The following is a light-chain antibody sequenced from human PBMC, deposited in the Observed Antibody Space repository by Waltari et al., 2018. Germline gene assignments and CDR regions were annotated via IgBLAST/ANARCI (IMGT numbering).Light chain of an antibody. CDR1: QDIRNY. Sequence: DIQVTQSPSSLSVSVGDRVTITCQASQDIRNYLNWYQQKPGKDPKLLIFDVLNLETGVPSRFSGRGYGTDFTFTISSLQPEDIATYYCQQYQSLPITFGQGTRLEIK. V-gene: IGKV1-33*01. CDR2: DVL. J-gene: IGKJ5*01. CDR3: QQYQSLPIT.